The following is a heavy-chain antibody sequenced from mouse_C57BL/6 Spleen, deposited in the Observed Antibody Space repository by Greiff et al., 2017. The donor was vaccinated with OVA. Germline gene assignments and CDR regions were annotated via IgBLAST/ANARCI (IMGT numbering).Heavy chain of an antibody. D-gene: IGHD1-1*01. CDR1: GYTFTDYE. V-gene: IGHV1-15*01. Sequence: QVQLQQSGAELVRPGASVTLSCKASGYTFTDYEMHWVKQTPVHGLEWIGAIDPETGGTAYNQKFKGKAILTADKSSSTAYMELRSLTSEDSAVYYCTIYYGSRAMDYWGQGTSVTVSS. CDR2: IDPETGGT. CDR3: TIYYGSRAMDY. J-gene: IGHJ4*01.